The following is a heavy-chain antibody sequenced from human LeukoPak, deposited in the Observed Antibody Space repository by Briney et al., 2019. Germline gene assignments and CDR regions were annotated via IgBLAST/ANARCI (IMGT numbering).Heavy chain of an antibody. V-gene: IGHV1-2*02. CDR1: GYTFTVYY. J-gene: IGHJ4*02. CDR3: ARGVGRYFDLDYYFDY. D-gene: IGHD3-9*01. Sequence: ASVTVSFTGSGYTFTVYYMHWVRQAPGQGLEWMGWINPNSGGTNYAQKFQGRDTMTRDTAISTAYMELSRLRSDDTAVYYCARGVGRYFDLDYYFDYWGQGTLVTVSS. CDR2: INPNSGGT.